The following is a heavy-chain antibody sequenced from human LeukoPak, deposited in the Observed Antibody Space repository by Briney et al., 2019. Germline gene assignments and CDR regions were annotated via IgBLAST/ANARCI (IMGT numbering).Heavy chain of an antibody. V-gene: IGHV1-2*02. Sequence: EASVKVSCKASGYTFTGYYMHWVRQAPGQGLEWMGWINPNSGGTNYAQKFQGRVTMTRDTSISTAYMELSRLRSDDTAVYYCARAGPMVYADLDYWGQGALVTVSS. CDR3: ARAGPMVYADLDY. J-gene: IGHJ4*02. D-gene: IGHD2-8*01. CDR1: GYTFTGYY. CDR2: INPNSGGT.